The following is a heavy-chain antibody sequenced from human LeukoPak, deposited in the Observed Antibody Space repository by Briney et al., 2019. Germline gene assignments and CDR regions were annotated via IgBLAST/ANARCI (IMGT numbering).Heavy chain of an antibody. CDR1: GDSVSSDY. V-gene: IGHV4-59*08. D-gene: IGHD2-15*01. CDR3: ARLDCSADRCYNY. J-gene: IGHJ4*02. CDR2: INYTGSA. Sequence: PSETLSLTCIVSGDSVSSDYWGWIRQPPGKGLEWIGYINYTGSANYNPSLKSRVTISVDTSKNHVSLNLRSVTAADTAVYYCARLDCSADRCYNYWGQGALVTVSS.